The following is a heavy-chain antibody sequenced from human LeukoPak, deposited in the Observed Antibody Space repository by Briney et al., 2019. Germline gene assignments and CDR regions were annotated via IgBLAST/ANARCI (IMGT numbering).Heavy chain of an antibody. CDR3: ASGPDFWSGYFLRGENYYFDY. D-gene: IGHD3-3*01. CDR1: GGSFSGYY. V-gene: IGHV4-34*01. J-gene: IGHJ4*02. Sequence: SETLSLTCAVYGGSFSGYYWSWIRQPPGKGLEWIGEINHSGSTNYNPSLKSRVTTSVDTSKNQFSLKLSSVTAADTAVYYCASGPDFWSGYFLRGENYYFDYWGQGTLVTVSS. CDR2: INHSGST.